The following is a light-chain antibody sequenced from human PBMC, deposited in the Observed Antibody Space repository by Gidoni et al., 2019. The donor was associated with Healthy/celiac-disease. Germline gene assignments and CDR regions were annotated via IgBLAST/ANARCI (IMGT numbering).Light chain of an antibody. CDR1: QGISSW. J-gene: IGKJ5*01. CDR3: QQANSFPSIT. CDR2: AAS. V-gene: IGKV1D-12*01. Sequence: DIQMTQSPSSVSASVGDRVTITCRASQGISSWLAWYPQKPGKAPKRLIYAASSLQSGVLSRFSGSGSGTDFTLTISSLQPEDFATYYCQQANSFPSITFGQGTRLEIK.